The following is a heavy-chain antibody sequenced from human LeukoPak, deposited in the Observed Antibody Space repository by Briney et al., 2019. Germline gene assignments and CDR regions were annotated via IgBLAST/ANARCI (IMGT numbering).Heavy chain of an antibody. V-gene: IGHV1-18*01. Sequence: APVKVSCKASGYTFTSYGISWVRQAPGQGLEWMGWISAYNGNTNYAQKLQGRVTMTTDTSTSTAYMELRSLRSDDTAVYYCASQRYYYGSGSYPLDYWGQGTLVTVSS. CDR1: GYTFTSYG. CDR2: ISAYNGNT. D-gene: IGHD3-10*01. CDR3: ASQRYYYGSGSYPLDY. J-gene: IGHJ4*02.